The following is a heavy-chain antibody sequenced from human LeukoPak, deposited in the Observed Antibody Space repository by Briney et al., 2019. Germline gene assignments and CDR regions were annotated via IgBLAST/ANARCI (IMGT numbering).Heavy chain of an antibody. Sequence: GGSLRLSCAASGFTFSSYWMSWVRQAPGKGLEWVANIKQDGSEKYYVDSVKGRFTISRDNAKNSLYLQMNSLRAEDTAVYYCARASGWDKGREYYFDYWGQGTLVTVSS. CDR1: GFTFSSYW. V-gene: IGHV3-7*01. CDR2: IKQDGSEK. J-gene: IGHJ4*02. CDR3: ARASGWDKGREYYFDY. D-gene: IGHD1-26*01.